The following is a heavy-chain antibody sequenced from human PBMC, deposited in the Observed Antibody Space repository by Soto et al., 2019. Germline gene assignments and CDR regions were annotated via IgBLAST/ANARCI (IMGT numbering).Heavy chain of an antibody. J-gene: IGHJ5*01. CDR2: ITSNGDTT. CDR1: GFTFNTYA. CDR3: AKVRPNYFGSGGAYYKVGGDS. Sequence: EVQLLDSGGGLVQPGGSLRLSCAASGFTFNTYAMSWVRQAPGRGLEWVSSITSNGDTTFYPDSVKGRFTISRDNSKNTLYLQMNSLRVEDTAVYYCAKVRPNYFGSGGAYYKVGGDSWGQGTLVTVSS. D-gene: IGHD3-10*01. V-gene: IGHV3-23*01.